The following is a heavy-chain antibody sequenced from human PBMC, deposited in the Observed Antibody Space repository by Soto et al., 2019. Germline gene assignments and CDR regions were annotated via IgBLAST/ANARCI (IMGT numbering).Heavy chain of an antibody. V-gene: IGHV1-24*01. D-gene: IGHD3-10*01. Sequence: ASVKVSCKVSGYTLTELSMHWVRQAPGKGLEWMGGFDPEDGETIYAQKFQGRVTMTEDTSTDTAYMELSSLRSEDTAVYYCASGSDAEITMVRGVNYYYYGMDVWGQGTTVTVSS. J-gene: IGHJ6*02. CDR2: FDPEDGET. CDR1: GYTLTELS. CDR3: ASGSDAEITMVRGVNYYYYGMDV.